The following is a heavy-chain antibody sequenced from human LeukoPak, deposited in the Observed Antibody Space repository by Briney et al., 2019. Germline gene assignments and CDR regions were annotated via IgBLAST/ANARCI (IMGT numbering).Heavy chain of an antibody. CDR1: GFTFSSYA. CDR2: ISYDGSNK. CDR3: AKGSSSWASLPSDY. Sequence: GRSLRLSCAASGFTFSSYAVHWVRQAPGKGLEWVAVISYDGSNKYYADSVKGRFTISRDNAKNTLFLQMNSLRAEDTAVYYCAKGSSSWASLPSDYWGQGTLVTVSS. V-gene: IGHV3-30-3*01. J-gene: IGHJ4*02. D-gene: IGHD6-13*01.